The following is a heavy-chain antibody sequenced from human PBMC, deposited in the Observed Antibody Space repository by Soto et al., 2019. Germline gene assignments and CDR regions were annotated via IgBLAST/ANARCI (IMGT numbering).Heavy chain of an antibody. V-gene: IGHV1-3*01. CDR1: EYTFTSYA. D-gene: IGHD1-1*01. Sequence: ASVKVFCKASEYTFTSYAMHWVRQAPLQSRGWMGWINAGNGNTKYSQKFKGRVTITRDTSASTAYMELSSLRSEDTAVYYCERELKVLYYFDYWALGIMVTVSS. CDR3: ERELKVLYYFDY. CDR2: INAGNGNT. J-gene: IGHJ4*01.